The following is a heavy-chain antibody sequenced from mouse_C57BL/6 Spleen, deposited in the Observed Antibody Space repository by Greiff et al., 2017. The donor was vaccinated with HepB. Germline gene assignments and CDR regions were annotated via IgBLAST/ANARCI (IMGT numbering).Heavy chain of an antibody. V-gene: IGHV1-52*01. D-gene: IGHD1-1*01. CDR2: IDPSDSET. J-gene: IGHJ4*01. Sequence: VQLQQSGAELVRPGSSVKLSCKASGYTFTSYWMHWVKQRPIQGLEWIGNIDPSDSETHYNQKFKDKATLTVDKSSSTAYMQLSSLTSEDSAVYYCARSTDLLRRAMDYWGQGTSVTVSS. CDR3: ARSTDLLRRAMDY. CDR1: GYTFTSYW.